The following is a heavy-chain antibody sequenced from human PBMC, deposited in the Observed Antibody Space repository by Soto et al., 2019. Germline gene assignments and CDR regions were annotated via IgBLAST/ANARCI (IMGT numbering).Heavy chain of an antibody. CDR1: GFTFDDYG. CDR2: INWNGGST. Sequence: GGSLRLSCAASGFTFDDYGTSWVRQAPGKGLEWVSGINWNGGSTGYADSVKGRFTISRDNAKNSLYLQMNSLRAEDTALYHCARSSGAGYYYYMDVWGKGTTVTVSS. V-gene: IGHV3-20*01. J-gene: IGHJ6*03. CDR3: ARSSGAGYYYYMDV.